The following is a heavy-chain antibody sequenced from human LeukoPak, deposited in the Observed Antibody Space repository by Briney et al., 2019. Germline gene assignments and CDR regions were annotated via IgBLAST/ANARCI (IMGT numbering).Heavy chain of an antibody. V-gene: IGHV3-21*01. Sequence: GGSLRLSCAASGFTFSSYSMNWVRQAPGKGLEWVSSISSSSSYIYHADSVKGRFTISRDNAKNSLYLQMNSLRAEDTAVYYCARDLSTAAGYGYWGQGTLVTVSS. CDR3: ARDLSTAAGYGY. J-gene: IGHJ4*02. D-gene: IGHD6-13*01. CDR2: ISSSSSYI. CDR1: GFTFSSYS.